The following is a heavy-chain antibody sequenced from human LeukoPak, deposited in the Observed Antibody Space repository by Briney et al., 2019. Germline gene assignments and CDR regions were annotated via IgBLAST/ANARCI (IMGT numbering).Heavy chain of an antibody. CDR2: ISDSAGST. CDR3: AKPPGIAAAGTGRGCYFDY. D-gene: IGHD6-13*01. CDR1: GFTFSSSA. V-gene: IGHV3-23*01. Sequence: GGSLRLSCAASGFTFSSSAMSWVRQAPGKGLEWVSTISDSAGSTYYADSVKGRFTVSRDNSKNTLYLQMNSLRAEDTAVYYCAKPPGIAAAGTGRGCYFDYWGQGTLVTVSS. J-gene: IGHJ4*02.